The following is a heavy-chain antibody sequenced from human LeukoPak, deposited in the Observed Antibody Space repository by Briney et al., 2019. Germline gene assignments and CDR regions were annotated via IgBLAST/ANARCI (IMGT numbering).Heavy chain of an antibody. CDR1: GFTFSSHG. Sequence: HSGRSLRLSCAASGFTFSSHGMHWVRQAPGKGLEWVAVISYDGSNKYYADSVKGRFTISRDNSKNTLYLQMNSLRAEDTAVYYCARVGDYGGNSFHHWGQGTLVTVSS. V-gene: IGHV3-30*03. CDR2: ISYDGSNK. D-gene: IGHD4-23*01. J-gene: IGHJ1*01. CDR3: ARVGDYGGNSFHH.